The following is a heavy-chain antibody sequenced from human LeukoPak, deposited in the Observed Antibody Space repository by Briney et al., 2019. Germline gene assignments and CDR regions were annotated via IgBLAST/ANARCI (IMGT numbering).Heavy chain of an antibody. CDR2: ISYDGSNK. Sequence: GRSLRLSCAASGFTFSSYAMHWVRQAPGKGLEWVAVISYDGSNKYYADSVKGRFTISRDNSKNTLYLQMNSRRAEDTAVYYCARPGTWFGGKAVVAFDIWGQGTMVTVSS. V-gene: IGHV3-30*04. J-gene: IGHJ3*02. CDR1: GFTFSSYA. D-gene: IGHD3-10*01. CDR3: ARPGTWFGGKAVVAFDI.